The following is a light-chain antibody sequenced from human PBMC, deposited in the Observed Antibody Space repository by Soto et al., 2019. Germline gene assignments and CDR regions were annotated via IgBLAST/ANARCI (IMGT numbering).Light chain of an antibody. Sequence: QSALTQPASVSGSPGQSITIPCTGTSSDVGSHNTVSWYQQHPGKAPKLMIYDVTNRPSGVSYRFSGSKSGNTASLTISGLQAEDEADDYCSSYRSSNTPVVFGGGTKLTVL. CDR3: SSYRSSNTPVV. V-gene: IGLV2-14*01. CDR1: SSDVGSHNT. CDR2: DVT. J-gene: IGLJ2*01.